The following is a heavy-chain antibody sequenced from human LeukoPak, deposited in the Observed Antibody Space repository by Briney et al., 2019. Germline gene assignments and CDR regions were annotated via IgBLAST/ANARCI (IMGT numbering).Heavy chain of an antibody. V-gene: IGHV4-39*01. CDR1: GGSIGRSNYY. D-gene: IGHD3-10*01. CDR3: ARRVSGSGNLHL. Sequence: SSETLSLTCTVSGGSIGRSNYYWVWLRQPPGKGLEWIATINYSGNTYYNPPLKSRVTISVDTSKNQFSLKLSSVTAADTAVYYCARRVSGSGNLHLWGRGTLVTVSS. J-gene: IGHJ2*01. CDR2: INYSGNT.